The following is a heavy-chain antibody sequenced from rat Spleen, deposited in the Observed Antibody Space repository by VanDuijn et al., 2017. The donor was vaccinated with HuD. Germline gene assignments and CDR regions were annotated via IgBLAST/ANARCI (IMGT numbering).Heavy chain of an antibody. CDR2: ISYDGSST. V-gene: IGHV5S10*01. D-gene: IGHD4-1*01. CDR1: GFTFSDYN. CDR3: ASLYGPGLFDY. J-gene: IGHJ2*01. Sequence: EVQLVESGGGLVQPGRSLKLSCSASGFTFSDYNMAWVRQAPKKGLEWVATISYDGSSTYYRDSVKGRFTISRDNAKNTLYLQMDSLRSEETATYYCASLYGPGLFDYWGQGVMVTVSS.